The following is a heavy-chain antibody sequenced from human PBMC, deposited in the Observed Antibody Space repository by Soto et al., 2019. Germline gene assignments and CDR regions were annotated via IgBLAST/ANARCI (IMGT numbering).Heavy chain of an antibody. V-gene: IGHV1-3*01. CDR3: ARAGDYGDYPPYFDY. Sequence: ASVKVSCKASGYTFTSYAMHWVRQAPGQRLEWMGWINAGNGNTKYSQKFQGRVTITRDTSASTAYMELSSLRSEDTAVYYCARAGDYGDYPPYFDYWGQGTLVTVSS. CDR2: INAGNGNT. J-gene: IGHJ4*02. CDR1: GYTFTSYA. D-gene: IGHD4-17*01.